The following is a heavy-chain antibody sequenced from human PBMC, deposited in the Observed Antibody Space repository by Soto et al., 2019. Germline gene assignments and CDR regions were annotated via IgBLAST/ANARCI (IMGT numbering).Heavy chain of an antibody. CDR3: ARWSYLDY. CDR2: ISGSDGKT. J-gene: IGHJ4*02. V-gene: IGHV3-23*01. D-gene: IGHD3-3*01. CDR1: GFSFGSYA. Sequence: LRLSCAASGFSFGSYALSWVRQAPGKGLEWVSTISGSDGKTFYADSVKGRFSISRDTSQSTLYLQMNSLRADDTAMYYCARWSYLDYWGQGTRVTISS.